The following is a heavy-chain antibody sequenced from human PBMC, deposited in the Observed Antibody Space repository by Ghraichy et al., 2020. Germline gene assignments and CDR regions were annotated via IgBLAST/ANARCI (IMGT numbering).Heavy chain of an antibody. Sequence: SETLSLTCTVSGGSISSSSYYWGWIRQPPGKGLEWIGSIYYSGSTYYNPSLKSRVTISVDTSKNQFSLKLSSVTAADTAVYYCAATSPGRLMITFGGVIASFDYWGQGTLVTVSS. V-gene: IGHV4-39*01. CDR2: IYYSGST. D-gene: IGHD3-16*02. CDR1: GGSISSSSYY. J-gene: IGHJ4*02. CDR3: AATSPGRLMITFGGVIASFDY.